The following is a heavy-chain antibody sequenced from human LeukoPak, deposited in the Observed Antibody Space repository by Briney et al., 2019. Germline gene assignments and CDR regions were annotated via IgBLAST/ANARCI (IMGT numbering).Heavy chain of an antibody. CDR2: IYHSGST. CDR1: GYSISSGYY. D-gene: IGHD6-13*01. J-gene: IGHJ3*02. CDR3: ARDMSSSSYGDAIEI. Sequence: SETLSLTCTVSGYSISSGYYWGWIRQPPGKGLEWIGSIYHSGSTYYNPSLKSRVTISVDTSKNQFSLKLRSVTAADTAVYYCARDMSSSSYGDAIEIWGQGTMVTVSS. V-gene: IGHV4-38-2*02.